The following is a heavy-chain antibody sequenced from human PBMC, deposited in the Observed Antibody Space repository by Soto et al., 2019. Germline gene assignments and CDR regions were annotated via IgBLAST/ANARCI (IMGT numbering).Heavy chain of an antibody. CDR2: ISSRSSYI. D-gene: IGHD1-26*01. V-gene: IGHV3-21*01. J-gene: IGHJ3*01. CDR1: GFTFSTYS. Sequence: GSLRLSCAASGFTFSTYSLNWVRQAPGKGLEWVSSISSRSSYIFYADSVKGRFTISRDDAKNSLYLQMNSLRAEDTAVYYCARDREGVGAGLFWGQGTMVTVSS. CDR3: ARDREGVGAGLF.